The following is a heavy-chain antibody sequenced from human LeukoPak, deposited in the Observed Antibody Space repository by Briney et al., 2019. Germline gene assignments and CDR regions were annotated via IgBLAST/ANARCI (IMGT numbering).Heavy chain of an antibody. D-gene: IGHD2-21*02. V-gene: IGHV3-30*18. Sequence: GRSLRLSCAASGFTFSSYGIHWVRQAPGKGLEWVAVISYDGSNKYYADSVKGRFTISRDNSKNTLYLQMNSLRAEDTAVYYCAKDLERHIVVVTASAVDYWGQGTLVTVSS. J-gene: IGHJ4*02. CDR2: ISYDGSNK. CDR3: AKDLERHIVVVTASAVDY. CDR1: GFTFSSYG.